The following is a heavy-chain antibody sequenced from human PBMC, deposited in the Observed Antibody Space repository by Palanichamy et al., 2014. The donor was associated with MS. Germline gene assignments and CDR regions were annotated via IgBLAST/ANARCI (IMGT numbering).Heavy chain of an antibody. CDR2: IHVGST. Sequence: QLQLQESDLGLVKPSETLSLTCTVSGGPFSSSGYYWGWIRQPPGEGLEWIGSIHVGSTYYNPSLKSRVTISVDTSKSQFSLKLSSVTAADTAMYFCARHIAVADYFDLWGRGTLVTVSS. CDR1: GGPFSSSGYY. J-gene: IGHJ2*01. V-gene: IGHV4-39*01. CDR3: ARHIAVADYFDL. D-gene: IGHD6-19*01.